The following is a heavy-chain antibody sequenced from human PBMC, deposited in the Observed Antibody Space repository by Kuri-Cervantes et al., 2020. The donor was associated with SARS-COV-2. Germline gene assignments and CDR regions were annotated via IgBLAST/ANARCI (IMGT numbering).Heavy chain of an antibody. D-gene: IGHD4-11*01. CDR1: GFTFSGHW. J-gene: IGHJ5*02. CDR3: ARMYDYSFNWFDP. Sequence: GESLKISCAASGFTFSGHWIHWVRQAPGKGLVWVSRINPDGSYTNNADSVKGRFTISRDNSKNTLYLQMNSLRAEDTAVYYCARMYDYSFNWFDPWGQGTLVTVSS. V-gene: IGHV3-74*01. CDR2: INPDGSYT.